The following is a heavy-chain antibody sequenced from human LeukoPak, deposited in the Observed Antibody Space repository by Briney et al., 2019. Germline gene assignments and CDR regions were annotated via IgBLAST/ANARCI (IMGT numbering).Heavy chain of an antibody. CDR3: ARGGLLYNSSGYCDT. Sequence: SETLSLTCTVSGGSIRSYYWSWIRQPPGKGLEWIGYIYYSGSTTYNPSLKRRVTISVDTSKNQLSLKVRSVTAADTAVYYCARGGLLYNSSGYCDTWGQGTLVTVSS. V-gene: IGHV4-59*01. D-gene: IGHD3-22*01. CDR2: IYYSGST. J-gene: IGHJ5*02. CDR1: GGSIRSYY.